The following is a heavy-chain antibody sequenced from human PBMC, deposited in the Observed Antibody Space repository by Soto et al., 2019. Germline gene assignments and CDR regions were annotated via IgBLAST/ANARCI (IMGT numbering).Heavy chain of an antibody. Sequence: QVQLQESGPGLVKPSETLSLTCSFSGGSISKYYWSWIRQSAGKGLEWIGRIYPGGSTNYNPSLKSRVTMSVDTSKNQGSLRLTSVTAADTAVYYCARASVGPPGGGSWIMPFDFWGQGTRVTVSS. CDR2: IYPGGST. D-gene: IGHD2-15*01. CDR1: GGSISKYY. V-gene: IGHV4-4*07. J-gene: IGHJ4*02. CDR3: ARASVGPPGGGSWIMPFDF.